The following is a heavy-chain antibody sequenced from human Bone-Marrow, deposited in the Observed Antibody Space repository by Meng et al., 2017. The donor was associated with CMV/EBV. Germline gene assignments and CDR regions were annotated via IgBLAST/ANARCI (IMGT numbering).Heavy chain of an antibody. CDR2: ISGSGGST. CDR3: AREFSSGSGLGWFDP. V-gene: IGHV3-23*01. Sequence: GESLKISCAASGFTFSSYAMSWVRQAPGKGLEWVSAISGSGGSTYYADSVKGRFTISRDNSKHTLYLQMNSLRAEDTAVYYCAREFSSGSGLGWFDPWGQGTLVTVSS. D-gene: IGHD3-10*01. CDR1: GFTFSSYA. J-gene: IGHJ5*02.